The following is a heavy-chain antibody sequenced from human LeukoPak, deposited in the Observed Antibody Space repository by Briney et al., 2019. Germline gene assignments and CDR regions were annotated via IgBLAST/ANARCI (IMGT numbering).Heavy chain of an antibody. J-gene: IGHJ4*02. V-gene: IGHV4-34*01. CDR3: ARQTGSGLFILP. D-gene: IGHD3/OR15-3a*01. CDR2: INHSGST. CDR1: GGSFSGYY. Sequence: SETLSLTCAVYGGSFSGYYWSWIRQPPGKGLEWIGEINHSGSTNYNPPLKSRVPISVDTSKNQFSLKLSPVTAADTAVYYCARQTGSGLFILPGGQGTLVTVSS.